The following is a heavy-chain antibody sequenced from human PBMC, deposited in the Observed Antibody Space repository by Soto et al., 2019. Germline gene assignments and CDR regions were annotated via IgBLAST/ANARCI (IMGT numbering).Heavy chain of an antibody. V-gene: IGHV4-4*07. Sequence: SETLSLTCTVSGGSIISFYWSWIRQSAGKGLEWIGRASATETASYNPSLKSRVTMSADMSSNQFSLNLNSVTAADSAVYFCAREFPGALERSRAFDIWGQGTVVTVSS. D-gene: IGHD1-1*01. J-gene: IGHJ3*02. CDR3: AREFPGALERSRAFDI. CDR2: ASATETA. CDR1: GGSIISFY.